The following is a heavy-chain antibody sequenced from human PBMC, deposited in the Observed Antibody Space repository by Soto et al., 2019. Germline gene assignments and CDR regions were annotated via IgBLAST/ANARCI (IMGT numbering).Heavy chain of an antibody. D-gene: IGHD2-2*01. CDR3: VRTPRYCSSTCCYCDV. J-gene: IGHJ6*04. CDR1: GGTKGCNT. V-gene: IGHV1-69*02. CDR2: IIPILGIA. Sequence: SAKVSWKACGGTKGCNTLSWLRQDTGQGLEWMGRIIPILGIANYAQKFQGRVTITADKSTSTAYMELSSLRSEDTAVYYCVRTPRYCSSTCCYCDVWGKGTTVTSPQ.